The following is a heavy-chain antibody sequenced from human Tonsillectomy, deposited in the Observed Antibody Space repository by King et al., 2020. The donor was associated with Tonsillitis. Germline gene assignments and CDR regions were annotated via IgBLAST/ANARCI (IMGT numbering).Heavy chain of an antibody. CDR2: IYNSGST. CDR1: GDSISSSSYY. CDR3: GRDFSSRLYNWFDP. Sequence: LQLQESGPGLVKPSETLSLTCTVSGDSISSSSYYWGWIRQPPGKGLEWIGSIYNSGSTYYNPSLKSRVTISVGTSKKQFSLKLSAVTAADTAVYYCGRDFSSRLYNWFDPWGQGTLVTVSS. V-gene: IGHV4-39*02. D-gene: IGHD6-13*01. J-gene: IGHJ5*02.